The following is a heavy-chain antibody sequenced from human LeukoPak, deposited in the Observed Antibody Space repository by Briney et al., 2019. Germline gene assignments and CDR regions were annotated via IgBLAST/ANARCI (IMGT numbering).Heavy chain of an antibody. V-gene: IGHV3-21*01. D-gene: IGHD3-3*01. CDR2: ISSSSSYI. Sequence: GGSLRLSCAASGFTFSSYSMNWVRQAPGKGLEWVSSISSSSSYIYYADSVKGRFTISRDNAKNSLYLQMNSLRAEDTAVYYCARDRTPIIYDFWSGHDAFDIWGQGTMVTVSS. J-gene: IGHJ3*02. CDR1: GFTFSSYS. CDR3: ARDRTPIIYDFWSGHDAFDI.